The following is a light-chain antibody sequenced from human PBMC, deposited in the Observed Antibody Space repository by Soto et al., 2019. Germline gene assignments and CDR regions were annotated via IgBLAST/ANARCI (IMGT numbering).Light chain of an antibody. CDR2: AAS. V-gene: IGKV1-9*01. CDR1: QGVGAA. Sequence: DIQMTQSPSVLSASVGDRVTITCRASQGVGAAVAWFQQKSGEAPKLLIYAASTLHRGVPSTFSGSGSGTEFTLTINDLQPEDFATYFCLQDYDFPQPFGPGTKIEIK. J-gene: IGKJ3*01. CDR3: LQDYDFPQP.